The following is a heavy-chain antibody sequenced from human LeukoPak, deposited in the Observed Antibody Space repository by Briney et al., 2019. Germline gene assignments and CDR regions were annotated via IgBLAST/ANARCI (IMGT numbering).Heavy chain of an antibody. Sequence: GGSLRLSCAASGFTFSSYWMSWVRQAPGKGLEWVANIKKDGSEKYYVDSVKGRFTISRDNAKTSLYLQMNSLRAEDTAVYYCARDLPDYGRIFDYWGQGTLVTVSS. J-gene: IGHJ4*02. CDR3: ARDLPDYGRIFDY. D-gene: IGHD4-17*01. CDR2: IKKDGSEK. V-gene: IGHV3-7*01. CDR1: GFTFSSYW.